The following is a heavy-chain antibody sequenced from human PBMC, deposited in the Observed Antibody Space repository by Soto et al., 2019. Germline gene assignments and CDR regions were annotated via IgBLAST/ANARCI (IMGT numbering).Heavy chain of an antibody. J-gene: IGHJ4*02. CDR2: ISYDGSNK. CDR3: ARGFSSSWYVVY. Sequence: GSLRLSCAASGFTFSSYAMHWVRQAPGKGLEWVAVISYDGSNKYYADSVKGRFTISRDNSKNTLYLQMNSLRAEDTAVYYCARGFSSSWYVVYWGQGTLVTVSS. CDR1: GFTFSSYA. D-gene: IGHD6-13*01. V-gene: IGHV3-30-3*01.